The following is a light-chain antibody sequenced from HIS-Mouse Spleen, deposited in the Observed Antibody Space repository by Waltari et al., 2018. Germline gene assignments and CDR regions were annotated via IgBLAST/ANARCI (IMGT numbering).Light chain of an antibody. CDR2: EDS. CDR1: ALQKKY. V-gene: IGLV3-10*01. Sequence: SYELTQPPSVSVSPGHTARSTCTGDALQKKYAYWYQQKSGQAPVLVIYEDSKRPSGIPERFSGSSSGTMATLTISGAQVEDEADYYCYSTDSSGNHRVFGGGTKLTVL. J-gene: IGLJ2*01. CDR3: YSTDSSGNHRV.